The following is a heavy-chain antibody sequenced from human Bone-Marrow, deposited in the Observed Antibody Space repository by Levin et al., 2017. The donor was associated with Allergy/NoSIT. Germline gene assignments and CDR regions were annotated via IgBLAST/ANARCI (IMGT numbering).Heavy chain of an antibody. Sequence: GASVKVSCKASGGTLSRYAIVWVRQAPGQGFEWMGGAVPLTGTATYAQKFQGRVTMTADEFTSTASMELSSLTSEDTAVYYCARVRYSTSWFFDDWGQGTLVTVSS. J-gene: IGHJ4*02. CDR1: GGTLSRYA. D-gene: IGHD6-6*01. V-gene: IGHV1-69*13. CDR2: AVPLTGTA. CDR3: ARVRYSTSWFFDD.